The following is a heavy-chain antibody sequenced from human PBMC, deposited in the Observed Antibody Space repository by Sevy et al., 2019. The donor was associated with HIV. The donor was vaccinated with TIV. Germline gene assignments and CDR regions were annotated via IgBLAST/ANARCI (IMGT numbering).Heavy chain of an antibody. Sequence: ASVKVSCKASGGTFSSYAISWVRQAPGQGLEWMGGIIPIFGTANYAQKFQGRVTITADESTSTAYIELSSLRSEDTAVYYCARGGPYYYDSSGYPPFDYWGQGTLVTVSS. J-gene: IGHJ4*02. CDR1: GGTFSSYA. CDR2: IIPIFGTA. CDR3: ARGGPYYYDSSGYPPFDY. D-gene: IGHD3-22*01. V-gene: IGHV1-69*13.